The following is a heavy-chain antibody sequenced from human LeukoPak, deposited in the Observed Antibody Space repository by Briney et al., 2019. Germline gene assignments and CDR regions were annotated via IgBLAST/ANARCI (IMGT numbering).Heavy chain of an antibody. J-gene: IGHJ6*03. CDR1: GYTFTSYG. Sequence: ASVKVSCKASGYTFTSYGISWVRQAPGQGLEWMGWISAYNGNTNYAQKLQGRVTMTTDTSTSTAYMELRSLRSDDTAVYYCARGGYDFWSYYYYYYMDVWGKGTTVTVSS. CDR2: ISAYNGNT. D-gene: IGHD3-3*01. V-gene: IGHV1-18*01. CDR3: ARGGYDFWSYYYYYYMDV.